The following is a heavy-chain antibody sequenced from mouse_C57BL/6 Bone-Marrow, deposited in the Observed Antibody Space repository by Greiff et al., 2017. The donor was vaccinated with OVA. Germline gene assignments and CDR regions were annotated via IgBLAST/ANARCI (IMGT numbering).Heavy chain of an antibody. CDR1: GFTFTDYY. V-gene: IGHV7-3*01. J-gene: IGHJ3*01. D-gene: IGHD2-1*01. Sequence: EVQLVESGGGLVQPGGSLSLSCAASGFTFTDYYMSWVRQPPGKALEWLGYISNTANGYTSEYSASVKGRFTISRDNSKRILYLQMNALRADDSATYYCARPDYGNSVAYWGQGTLVTVSA. CDR3: ARPDYGNSVAY. CDR2: ISNTANGYTS.